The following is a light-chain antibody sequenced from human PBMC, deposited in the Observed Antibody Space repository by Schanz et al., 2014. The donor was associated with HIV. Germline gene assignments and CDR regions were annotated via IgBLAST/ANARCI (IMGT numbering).Light chain of an antibody. CDR1: SSDVGGYNY. J-gene: IGLJ1*01. CDR3: VSYRSSSTYV. CDR2: DVS. V-gene: IGLV2-14*03. Sequence: QSALTQPPSASGSLGQSVTISCTGTSSDVGGYNYVSWYQQHPGKAPKLMIYDVSYRPSGVSDRFSGSKSGNTASLTISGLQAEDEADYYCVSYRSSSTYVFGTGTKLTVL.